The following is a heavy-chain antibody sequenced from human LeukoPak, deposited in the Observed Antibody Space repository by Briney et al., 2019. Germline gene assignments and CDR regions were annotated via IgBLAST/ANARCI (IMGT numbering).Heavy chain of an antibody. V-gene: IGHV4-34*01. CDR1: GGSFSGYY. Sequence: SETLSLTCAVYGGSFSGYYWSWIRQPPGKGLEWIGEINHSGSTNYNPSLKGRVTISVDTSKNQFSLKLSSVTAADTAVYYCARPDDFWSGPMDVWGKGTTVTVSS. CDR2: INHSGST. CDR3: ARPDDFWSGPMDV. D-gene: IGHD3-3*01. J-gene: IGHJ6*04.